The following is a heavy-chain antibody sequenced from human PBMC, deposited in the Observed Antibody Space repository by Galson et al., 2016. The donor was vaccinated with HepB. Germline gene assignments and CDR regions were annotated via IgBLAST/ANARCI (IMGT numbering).Heavy chain of an antibody. Sequence: SLRLSCAAAEFSFSSSWVTWVRQAPGKGLEWVANIRPDGIEINYVDSVRGRFTISRDNAKNSLYLQMNSLRAEDTAIYYCARDYTWGACDIWGHGTLVTVSS. CDR1: EFSFSSSW. CDR2: IRPDGIEI. V-gene: IGHV3-7*03. CDR3: ARDYTWGACDI. D-gene: IGHD2-2*02. J-gene: IGHJ3*02.